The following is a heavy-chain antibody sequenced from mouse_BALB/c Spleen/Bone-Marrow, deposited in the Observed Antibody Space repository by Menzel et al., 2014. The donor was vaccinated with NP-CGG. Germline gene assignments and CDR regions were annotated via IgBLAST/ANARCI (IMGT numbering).Heavy chain of an antibody. CDR1: GFTFSSFG. D-gene: IGHD2-2*01. V-gene: IGHV5-17*02. J-gene: IGHJ4*01. CDR3: ARWGYYYAMDY. Sequence: EVQGVESGGGLVQPGGSRKLSCAASGFTFSSFGMHWVRRAPEKGLEWVVYISSGSSNINYADTVKGRFTISRDNPKNTLFLQMTSLRSEDTAMYYCARWGYYYAMDYWGQGTSVTVSS. CDR2: ISSGSSNI.